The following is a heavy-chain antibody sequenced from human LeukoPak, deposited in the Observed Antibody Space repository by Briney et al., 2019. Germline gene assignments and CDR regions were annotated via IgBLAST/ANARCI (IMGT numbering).Heavy chain of an antibody. J-gene: IGHJ4*02. V-gene: IGHV3-23*01. D-gene: IGHD2-8*01. CDR2: LSRGGGTT. Sequence: GGSLRLSCTGSGVYFIMFAMNWVRQPPGQGLEWVSGLSRGGGTTNYADSVKGRFTTSRDKSKNMVFLQMNSLRPEDTAVYCCAKEQRIRHCSEGVCMEGYYFDYWGQGSLVTVSS. CDR1: GVYFIMFA. CDR3: AKEQRIRHCSEGVCMEGYYFDY.